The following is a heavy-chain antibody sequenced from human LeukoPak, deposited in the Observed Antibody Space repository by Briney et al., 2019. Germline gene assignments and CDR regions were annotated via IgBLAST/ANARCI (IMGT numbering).Heavy chain of an antibody. J-gene: IGHJ4*02. D-gene: IGHD3-10*01. CDR1: GGSISSGGYY. V-gene: IGHV4-30-2*01. Sequence: SQTLSLTCTVSGGSISSGGYYWSWIRQPPGKGLEWIGYIYHSGSTYYNPSLKSRVTISVDRSKNQFSLELSSVTAADTAVYYCARGVAYYYGSGSYYNSYYFDYWGQGTLVTVSS. CDR2: IYHSGST. CDR3: ARGVAYYYGSGSYYNSYYFDY.